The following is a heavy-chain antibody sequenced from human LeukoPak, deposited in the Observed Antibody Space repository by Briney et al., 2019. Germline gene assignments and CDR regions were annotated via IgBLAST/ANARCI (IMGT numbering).Heavy chain of an antibody. CDR1: GYTFTSYY. D-gene: IGHD3-22*01. CDR2: INPSGGST. V-gene: IGHV1-46*01. Sequence: APVKASCKASGYTFTSYYMHWVRQAPGQGLGWMGIINPSGGSTSYAQKFQGRVTMTRDTSTSTVYMELSSLRSEDTAVYYCARGGRSSGYYWRFDYWGQGTLVTVSS. J-gene: IGHJ4*02. CDR3: ARGGRSSGYYWRFDY.